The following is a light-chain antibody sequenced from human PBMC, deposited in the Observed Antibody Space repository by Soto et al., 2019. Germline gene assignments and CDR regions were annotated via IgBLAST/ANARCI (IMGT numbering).Light chain of an antibody. Sequence: EIVLTQSPATLSLSPGERATLSCRASQSVSSYLAWYQQKPGQAPRLLIYDASNRATGIPARFSGSGSGIDFTLTISRLEPEDFAVYYSQQRSNWPPYTFGQGTKLEIK. CDR1: QSVSSY. CDR3: QQRSNWPPYT. CDR2: DAS. V-gene: IGKV3-11*01. J-gene: IGKJ2*01.